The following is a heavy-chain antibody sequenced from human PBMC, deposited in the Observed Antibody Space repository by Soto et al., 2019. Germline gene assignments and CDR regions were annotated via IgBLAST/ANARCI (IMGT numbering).Heavy chain of an antibody. CDR1: GFTFSSYA. CDR2: ISGSGGST. V-gene: IGHV3-23*01. J-gene: IGHJ6*02. CDR3: AKSHDYYDSSGGEYYYYGMDV. D-gene: IGHD3-22*01. Sequence: GSLRLSCAASGFTFSSYAMSWVRQAPGKGLEWVSAISGSGGSTYYADSVKGRFTISRDNSKNTLYLQMNSLRAEDTAVYYCAKSHDYYDSSGGEYYYYGMDVWGQGTTVTVSS.